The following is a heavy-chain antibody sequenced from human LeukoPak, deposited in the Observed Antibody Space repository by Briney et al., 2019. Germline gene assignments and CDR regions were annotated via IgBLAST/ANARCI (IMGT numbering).Heavy chain of an antibody. V-gene: IGHV3-21*01. CDR1: GFTFSSYE. Sequence: PGGSLSLSCAASGFTFSSYEMNWVRQAPGKGLEWVSSISTSSSYIYYADSVKGRFTISRDNAKNSLYLQMNSLRAEDTAVYYCARDQWLQSQRYFDYWGQGTLVTVSS. CDR2: ISTSSSYI. CDR3: ARDQWLQSQRYFDY. D-gene: IGHD5-24*01. J-gene: IGHJ4*02.